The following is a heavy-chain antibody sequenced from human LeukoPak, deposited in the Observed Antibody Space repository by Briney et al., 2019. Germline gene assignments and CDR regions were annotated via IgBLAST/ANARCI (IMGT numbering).Heavy chain of an antibody. Sequence: GSLRLSCAASGFTLSSYEMNWVRQAPGKGLEWVSYISSSGNTIYYADSVKGRFTISRDNAKNSLYLQMNSLRAEDTAVYYCARALEFDYWGQGTLVTVSS. V-gene: IGHV3-48*03. J-gene: IGHJ4*02. CDR1: GFTLSSYE. CDR2: ISSSGNTI. CDR3: ARALEFDY.